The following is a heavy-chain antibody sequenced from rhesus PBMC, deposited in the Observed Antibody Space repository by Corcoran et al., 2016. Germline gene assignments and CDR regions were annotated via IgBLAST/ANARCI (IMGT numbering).Heavy chain of an antibody. Sequence: QVQLQESGPGVVKPSETLSLTCAVSGGSISGYYLGSWIRQPPGKGLEWIGYIYGGSGSTTYNPSLKNPVTISKDTSKNQFSLQLSSVTAAGTAVYYCARAGVALHFDYWGQGVLVTVSS. CDR1: GGSISGYYL. V-gene: IGHV4-143*01. J-gene: IGHJ4*01. CDR2: IYGGSGST. D-gene: IGHD3-34*01. CDR3: ARAGVALHFDY.